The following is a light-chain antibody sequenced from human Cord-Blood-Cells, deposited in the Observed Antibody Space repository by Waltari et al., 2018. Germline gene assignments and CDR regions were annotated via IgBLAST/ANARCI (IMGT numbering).Light chain of an antibody. CDR2: DAS. V-gene: IGKV3-11*01. CDR3: QQRSNWPLT. J-gene: IGKJ4*01. Sequence: EIVLNPSSATLSLSPRERAPLSCRASQSVSSYLAWYQQKPGQAPRLLIYDASNRATGIPARFSGSGSGTDFTLTISSLEPEDFAVYYCQQRSNWPLTFGGGTKVEIK. CDR1: QSVSSY.